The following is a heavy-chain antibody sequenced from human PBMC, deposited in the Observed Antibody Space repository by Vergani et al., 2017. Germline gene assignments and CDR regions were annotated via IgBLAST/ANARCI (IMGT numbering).Heavy chain of an antibody. CDR1: GFTVSSNY. V-gene: IGHV3-66*02. Sequence: EVQLVESGGGLVQPGGSLRLSCAASGFTVSSNYMSWVRQAPGKGLEWVSVIYSGGSTYYSDSVKGRLTISRDNYKNTLYLQMNSLIAEDTAVYYCESGGYYSGGYFDYWGQGTLVTVSS. CDR2: IYSGGST. D-gene: IGHD3-3*01. J-gene: IGHJ4*02. CDR3: ESGGYYSGGYFDY.